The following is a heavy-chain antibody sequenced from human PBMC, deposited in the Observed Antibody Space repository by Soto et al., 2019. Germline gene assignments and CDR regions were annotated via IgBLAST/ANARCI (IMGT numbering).Heavy chain of an antibody. CDR1: GDSISSGGYS. CDR3: AKNPGYYYDSTGYHFDY. J-gene: IGHJ4*02. D-gene: IGHD3-22*01. Sequence: SETLSLTCAVSGDSISSGGYSWNWIRQPPGKGLEWIGYIYHSGGTDYNPSLKSRVTITVDSSNNQFSLKLSSVTAEDTAVYYCAKNPGYYYDSTGYHFDYWGQGTLVTVSS. CDR2: IYHSGGT. V-gene: IGHV4-30-2*01.